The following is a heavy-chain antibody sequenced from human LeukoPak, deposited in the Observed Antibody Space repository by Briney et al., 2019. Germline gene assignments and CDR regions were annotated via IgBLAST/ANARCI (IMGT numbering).Heavy chain of an antibody. J-gene: IGHJ6*03. Sequence: SETLSLTCAVYGRSFSDYYWSWIRQPPGKGREWIGEINHSGSTNYNPSLKSRVTISVDTSKNQFSLKLSSVTAADTAVYYCARRLRFGVQPRSGGYMDVWGKGTTVTVSS. CDR1: GRSFSDYY. CDR2: INHSGST. D-gene: IGHD3-16*01. CDR3: ARRLRFGVQPRSGGYMDV. V-gene: IGHV4-34*01.